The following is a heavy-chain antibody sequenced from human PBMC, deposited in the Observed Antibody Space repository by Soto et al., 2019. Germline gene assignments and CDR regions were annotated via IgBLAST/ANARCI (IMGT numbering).Heavy chain of an antibody. CDR3: TTDRSPGYYLLWLYYYYYGMYV. D-gene: IGHD5-18*01. Sequence: GGSLRLSCAASGFTFSNAWMNWVRQAPGKGLEWVGRIKSKTDGGTTDYAAPVKGRFTISRDDSKNTLYLQMNSLKTEDTAVYYCTTDRSPGYYLLWLYYYYYGMYVWGQGTTVPVS. J-gene: IGHJ6*02. V-gene: IGHV3-15*07. CDR2: IKSKTDGGTT. CDR1: GFTFSNAW.